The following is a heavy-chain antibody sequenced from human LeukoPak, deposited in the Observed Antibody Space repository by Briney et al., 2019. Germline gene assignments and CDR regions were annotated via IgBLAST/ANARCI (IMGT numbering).Heavy chain of an antibody. J-gene: IGHJ6*02. CDR1: GFSFSNYS. V-gene: IGHV3-21*01. D-gene: IGHD2-2*01. CDR3: AAVPPHYYYGMDV. Sequence: GGSLRLSCAASGFSFSNYSMIWVRQAPGKGLEWVSYIRSSGPSIYYAGSVKGRFTISRDNTKNSLYLQMNSLRAEDTAVYYCAAVPPHYYYGMDVWGQGTTVTVSS. CDR2: IRSSGPSI.